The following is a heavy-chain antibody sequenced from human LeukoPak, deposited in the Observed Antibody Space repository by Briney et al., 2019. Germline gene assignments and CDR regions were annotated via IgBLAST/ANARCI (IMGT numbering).Heavy chain of an antibody. CDR3: AKPESRDYYDAAYDY. J-gene: IGHJ4*02. Sequence: GESLKISCKGSGYSFTSYGISWVRQAPGQGLEWMGWISAYNGNTNYAQKLQGRVTMTTDTSTSTAYMELGSLRSDDTAVYYCAKPESRDYYDAAYDYWGQGTLVTVSS. V-gene: IGHV1-18*01. CDR1: GYSFTSYG. D-gene: IGHD3-22*01. CDR2: ISAYNGNT.